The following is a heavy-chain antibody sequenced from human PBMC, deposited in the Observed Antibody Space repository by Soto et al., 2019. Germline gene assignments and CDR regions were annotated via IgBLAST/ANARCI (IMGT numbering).Heavy chain of an antibody. CDR2: INAGNGNT. J-gene: IGHJ4*02. D-gene: IGHD4-17*01. Sequence: ASVKVSCKASGYTFTSYGISWVRQAPGQRLEWMGWINAGNGNTKYSQKFQGRVTITRDTSASTAYMELSSLRSEDTAVYYCARSNYGALLPYFDYWGQGTLVTVSS. V-gene: IGHV1-3*01. CDR3: ARSNYGALLPYFDY. CDR1: GYTFTSYG.